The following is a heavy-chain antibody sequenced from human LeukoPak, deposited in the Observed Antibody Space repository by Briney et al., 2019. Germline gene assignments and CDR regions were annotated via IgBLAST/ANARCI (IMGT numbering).Heavy chain of an antibody. J-gene: IGHJ4*02. Sequence: PGRSLRLSCAVSGYTFSSHGMHWVRQAPGKGLEWVAAIWYDGSDKYYADSVKGRFTISRDNSKNMLYLQMDSLRAEDTALYYCARLWGSVSGYFDYRGQGTLVTVSS. CDR2: IWYDGSDK. D-gene: IGHD2-21*01. CDR3: ARLWGSVSGYFDY. CDR1: GYTFSSHG. V-gene: IGHV3-33*01.